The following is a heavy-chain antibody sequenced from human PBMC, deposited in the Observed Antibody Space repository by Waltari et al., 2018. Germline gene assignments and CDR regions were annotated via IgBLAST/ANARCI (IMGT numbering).Heavy chain of an antibody. Sequence: EVQLVESGGGLVQPGGSLRLSCAASGFTFSDNWMTWVRQAPGKGLEWLANIKQDGSEKYYVDSVKGRFTISRDNAKNSLYLQMNSLRAEDSAVYYCARRNGCDYWGQGTLVTVSS. CDR2: IKQDGSEK. J-gene: IGHJ4*02. CDR3: ARRNGCDY. V-gene: IGHV3-7*01. D-gene: IGHD6-19*01. CDR1: GFTFSDNW.